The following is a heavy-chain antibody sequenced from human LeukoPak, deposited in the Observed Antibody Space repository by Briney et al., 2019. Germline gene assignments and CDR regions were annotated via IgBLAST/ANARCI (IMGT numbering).Heavy chain of an antibody. J-gene: IGHJ4*02. Sequence: ASVKVSCKASGYTFTTSGINWVRQAPGQGLEWMGCINVYNGNTNYAQKFQGRITMTRDTSTSTAYMELRSLKSDDTAVYYCARGLVVPAAMGEFDYWGQGTLIAVSS. V-gene: IGHV1-18*01. D-gene: IGHD2-2*01. CDR2: INVYNGNT. CDR1: GYTFTTSG. CDR3: ARGLVVPAAMGEFDY.